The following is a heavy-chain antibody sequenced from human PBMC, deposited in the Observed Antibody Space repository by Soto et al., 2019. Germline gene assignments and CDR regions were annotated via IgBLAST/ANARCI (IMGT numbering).Heavy chain of an antibody. CDR3: VRAAKRYFDY. CDR2: IIPVLGPA. J-gene: IGHJ4*02. V-gene: IGHV1-69*06. Sequence: QVQLVQSGAEVKKPGSSVKVSCKASGGTYNTFAISWVRQAPEQGLEWMGGIIPVLGPAFYAQKFQGRVTITADKSTTTAYLELTSLRSEDTAVYYCVRAAKRYFDYWGQGTLVTVSS. CDR1: GGTYNTFA.